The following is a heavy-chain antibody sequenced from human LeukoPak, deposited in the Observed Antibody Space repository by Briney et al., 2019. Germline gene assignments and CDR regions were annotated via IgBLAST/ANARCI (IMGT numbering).Heavy chain of an antibody. CDR1: GYSFTSYW. CDR3: ARHPRQLLTGYFRYYFDY. V-gene: IGHV5-51*01. CDR2: IYPGDSDT. Sequence: GESLKISCKGSGYSFTSYWIGWVRQMPGKGLEWMGIIYPGDSDTRYSPSFQGQVTISADKSISTAYLQWSSLKASDTAMYYCARHPRQLLTGYFRYYFDYWGQGTLVTVPS. J-gene: IGHJ4*02. D-gene: IGHD3-9*01.